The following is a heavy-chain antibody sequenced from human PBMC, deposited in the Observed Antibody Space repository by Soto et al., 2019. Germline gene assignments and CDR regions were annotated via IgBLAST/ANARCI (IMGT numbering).Heavy chain of an antibody. CDR2: IYYSGST. V-gene: IGHV4-39*01. J-gene: IGHJ6*02. D-gene: IGHD3-16*01. Sequence: SETLSLTCTGSGGSISSSSYYWGWIRQPPGKGLEWIGSIYYSGSTYYNPSLKSRVTISVDTSKNQFSLKLSSVTAADTAVYYCARRAFGGVQNPYYYYGMDVWGQGTTVTVSS. CDR3: ARRAFGGVQNPYYYYGMDV. CDR1: GGSISSSSYY.